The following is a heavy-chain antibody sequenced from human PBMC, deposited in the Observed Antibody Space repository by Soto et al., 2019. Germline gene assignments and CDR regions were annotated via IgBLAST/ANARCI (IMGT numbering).Heavy chain of an antibody. J-gene: IGHJ4*02. CDR1: GFTFSSFA. V-gene: IGHV3-23*01. CDR3: AKDHQIVGATGGSFDY. CDR2: ISGSGGST. D-gene: IGHD1-26*01. Sequence: PGGSLRLSCAASGFTFSSFAMSWVRQAPGKGLEWVSAISGSGGSTYYADYVKGRFTISRDNSKNTLYLQMNSLRAEDTAVYYCAKDHQIVGATGGSFDYWGQGTLVTVSS.